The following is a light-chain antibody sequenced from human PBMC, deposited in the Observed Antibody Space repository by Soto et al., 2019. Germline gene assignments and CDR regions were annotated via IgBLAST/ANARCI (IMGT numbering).Light chain of an antibody. CDR3: QQYNNWPSIT. CDR1: QRVSSY. Sequence: EIVMSQSPATLSVSPGERVTLSCRASQRVSSYLAWYQQKPGQAPRLLIYGASARATDIPARFSGSGSGTEFTLTISILQSEDFAVYYCQQYNNWPSITFGQGTRLAIK. J-gene: IGKJ5*01. V-gene: IGKV3-15*01. CDR2: GAS.